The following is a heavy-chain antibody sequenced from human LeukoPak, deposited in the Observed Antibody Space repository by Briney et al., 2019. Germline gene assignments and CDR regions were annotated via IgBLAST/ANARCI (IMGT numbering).Heavy chain of an antibody. Sequence: PSETLSLTCVVSGGSVSGYDWGWIRQPPGRGLEWIGYVYYSGSTNYNPSFKSRITISVDTSRNQFPLQLSSVTAADTAVYYCARIHRYCSGGACYVLDNWGQGTLVAVSS. CDR3: ARIHRYCSGGACYVLDN. J-gene: IGHJ4*02. CDR1: GGSVSGYD. V-gene: IGHV4-59*02. D-gene: IGHD2-15*01. CDR2: VYYSGST.